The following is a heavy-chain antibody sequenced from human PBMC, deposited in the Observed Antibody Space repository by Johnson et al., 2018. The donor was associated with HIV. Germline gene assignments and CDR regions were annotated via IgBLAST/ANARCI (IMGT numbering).Heavy chain of an antibody. CDR1: GFTFSSYA. V-gene: IGHV3-13*01. CDR3: ARGASAFDI. CDR2: IGTAGDT. Sequence: VQLVESGGGLVQPGGSLRLSCAASGFTFSSYAMSWVRQAPGKGLEWVSAIGTAGDTYYPGSVKGRFTISRENAKNSLYLQMNSLRAGDTAVYYCARGASAFDIWGQGTMVTVSS. J-gene: IGHJ3*02.